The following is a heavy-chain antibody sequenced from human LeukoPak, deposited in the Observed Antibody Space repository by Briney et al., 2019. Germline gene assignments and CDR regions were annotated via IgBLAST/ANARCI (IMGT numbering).Heavy chain of an antibody. CDR2: ISSSSGYI. CDR3: ARQPGDGEASYFDY. Sequence: NPGGSLRLSCAASGFTFSSCSMNWVRQAPGKGLEWVSSISSSSGYIYYADSVKGRFTISRDNAKNSLYLQMNSLRAEDTAVYYCARQPGDGEASYFDYWGQGTLVTVSS. J-gene: IGHJ4*02. D-gene: IGHD2-21*02. CDR1: GFTFSSCS. V-gene: IGHV3-21*01.